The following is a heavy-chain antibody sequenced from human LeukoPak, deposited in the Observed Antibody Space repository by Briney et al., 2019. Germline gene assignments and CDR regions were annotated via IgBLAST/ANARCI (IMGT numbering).Heavy chain of an antibody. D-gene: IGHD1-26*01. CDR3: ARSQWEPLRFDY. Sequence: SETLSLTCTVSGGSISSYYWSWIRQPPGKGLEWIGYIYYSGSTNYNPSLKSRVTISVDTSKNQFSLKLSSVTAADTAVYYCARSQWEPLRFDYWGQGTLVTVSS. CDR1: GGSISSYY. J-gene: IGHJ4*02. CDR2: IYYSGST. V-gene: IGHV4-59*01.